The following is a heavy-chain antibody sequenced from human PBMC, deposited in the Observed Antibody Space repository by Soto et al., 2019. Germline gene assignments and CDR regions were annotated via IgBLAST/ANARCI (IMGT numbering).Heavy chain of an antibody. CDR3: ARKRITMVRGVYYYYMDV. J-gene: IGHJ6*03. CDR2: IYYSGST. V-gene: IGHV4-59*01. Sequence: PSETLSLTCTVSGGSISSYYWSWIRQPPGKGLEWIGYIYYSGSTNYNPSLKSRVTISVDTSKNQFSLKLSSVTAADTAVYYCARKRITMVRGVYYYYMDVWGKGTTVTAP. D-gene: IGHD3-10*01. CDR1: GGSISSYY.